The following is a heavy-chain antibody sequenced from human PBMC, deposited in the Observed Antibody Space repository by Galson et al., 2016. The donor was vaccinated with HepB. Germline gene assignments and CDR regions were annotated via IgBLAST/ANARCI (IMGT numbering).Heavy chain of an antibody. CDR1: GYSISSGYY. J-gene: IGHJ4*02. V-gene: IGHV4-38-2*02. CDR2: IYHTGST. D-gene: IGHD6-13*01. CDR3: AASSAAAGIVY. Sequence: SETLSLTCTVSGYSISSGYYWGWIRQPPGKGLERIGSIYHTGSTYYNPSLKSRVTISIDTSKNQFSLKLGSVTAADTAMYYCAASSAAAGIVYWGQGTLVTVSS.